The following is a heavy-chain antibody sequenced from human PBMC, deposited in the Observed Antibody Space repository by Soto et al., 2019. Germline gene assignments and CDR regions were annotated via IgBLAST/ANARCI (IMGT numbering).Heavy chain of an antibody. CDR1: GGSISSGDYY. D-gene: IGHD3-22*01. J-gene: IGHJ4*02. V-gene: IGHV4-30-4*01. Sequence: PSETLSLTCAVSGGSISSGDYYWRWIRQPPGKGLEWIGYIYYSGSTYYNPSLKSRVTISVDTSKNQFSLKLSSVTAADTAVYYCARGGPPLYYYDSSGYLGYWGQGTLVTVSS. CDR3: ARGGPPLYYYDSSGYLGY. CDR2: IYYSGST.